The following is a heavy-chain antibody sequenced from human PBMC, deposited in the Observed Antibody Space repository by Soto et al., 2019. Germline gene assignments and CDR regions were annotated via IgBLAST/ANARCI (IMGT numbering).Heavy chain of an antibody. V-gene: IGHV1-18*04. CDR3: ARYDYVWGSYPQVDY. CDR1: GYTFTSYG. J-gene: IGHJ4*02. CDR2: ISAYNGNT. D-gene: IGHD3-16*02. Sequence: GASVKVSCKASGYTFTSYGISWVRQAPGQGLEWMGWISAYNGNTNYAQKLQGRVTMTTDTSTSTAYMELRSLRSDDTAVYYCARYDYVWGSYPQVDYWGQGTLVTVSS.